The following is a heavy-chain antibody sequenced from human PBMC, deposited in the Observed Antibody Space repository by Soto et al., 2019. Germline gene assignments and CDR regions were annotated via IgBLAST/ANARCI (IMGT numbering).Heavy chain of an antibody. J-gene: IGHJ4*02. V-gene: IGHV4-59*12. CDR2: IYYSGST. D-gene: IGHD3-10*01. Sequence: SETLSLTCTFSGGSISSYYWSWIRQPPGKGLEWIGYIYYSGSTNYNPSLKSRVTISVDTSKNQFSLKLSSVTAEDTAVYYCAKDFRGSGSYPLGFSDYWGQGTPVTVSS. CDR1: GGSISSYY. CDR3: AKDFRGSGSYPLGFSDY.